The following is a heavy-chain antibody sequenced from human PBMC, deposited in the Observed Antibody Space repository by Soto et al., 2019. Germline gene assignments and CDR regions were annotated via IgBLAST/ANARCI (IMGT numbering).Heavy chain of an antibody. CDR2: ISAYNGNT. CDR3: ARSDHEFPYYVMDV. J-gene: IGHJ6*02. Sequence: ASVKVSCKRSGYTFSSDGITWVRKAPGQGLEWMGWISAYNGNTKYAQKFQDRVTMSTDTSTSTAYMELRSLRSDDTAVVYCARSDHEFPYYVMDVWGQGTTVTVSS. D-gene: IGHD3-10*01. CDR1: GYTFSSDG. V-gene: IGHV1-18*04.